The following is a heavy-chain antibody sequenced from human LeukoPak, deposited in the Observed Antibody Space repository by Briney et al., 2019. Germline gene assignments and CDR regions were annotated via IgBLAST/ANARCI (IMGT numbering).Heavy chain of an antibody. CDR2: VWYDGSNK. D-gene: IGHD2-2*01. Sequence: PGRSLRLSCAASGFTFRSYGMHWVRQAPGEGLGWVAVVWYDGSNKSYAGSVKGRFTISRDNSKNTLYLQMNSLRAEDTAVYYCARDRAAAMEYYYMDVWGKGTTVTVSS. CDR3: ARDRAAAMEYYYMDV. CDR1: GFTFRSYG. J-gene: IGHJ6*03. V-gene: IGHV3-33*01.